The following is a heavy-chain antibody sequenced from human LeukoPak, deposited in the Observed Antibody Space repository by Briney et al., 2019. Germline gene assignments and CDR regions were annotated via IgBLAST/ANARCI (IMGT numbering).Heavy chain of an antibody. CDR1: GGSISSSNW. V-gene: IGHV4-4*02. D-gene: IGHD3-22*01. J-gene: IGHJ4*02. CDR3: ACYYDSSGYRFDY. Sequence: SETLSLTCAVSGGSISSSNWWSRVRQPPGKGLEWIGEIYHTGSTNYHPSLKSRVTMSLDKSTNQFSLKLSSVTAADTAVYYCACYYDSSGYRFDYWGQGTLVTVSS. CDR2: IYHTGST.